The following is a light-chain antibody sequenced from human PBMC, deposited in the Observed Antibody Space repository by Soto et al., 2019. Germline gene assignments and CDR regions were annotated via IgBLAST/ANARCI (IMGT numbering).Light chain of an antibody. CDR1: QSVTTY. V-gene: IGKV3-20*01. J-gene: IGKJ2*01. Sequence: EIVLTQSPGTLSLSPGERATLSCRASQSVTTYVAWYQQRPGQAPRLLMYGASNRAPGIPDRFSGSGSGTDFTLTISRLEPEDFAVYHCQQYGRSPGTFGQGTKLEI. CDR3: QQYGRSPGT. CDR2: GAS.